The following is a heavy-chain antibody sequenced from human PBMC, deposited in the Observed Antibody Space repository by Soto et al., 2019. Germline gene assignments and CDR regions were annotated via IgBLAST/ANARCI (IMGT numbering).Heavy chain of an antibody. J-gene: IGHJ6*02. CDR2: IIPILGIA. V-gene: IGHV1-69*04. Sequence: SVKVSCKASGGTFSSYTISWVRQAPGQGLEWMGRIIPILGIANYAQKFQGRVTITADKSTSTAYMELSSLRSEDTAVYYCAREDCSGGSCYSGQYSMDVWGQGTTVTAS. D-gene: IGHD2-15*01. CDR3: AREDCSGGSCYSGQYSMDV. CDR1: GGTFSSYT.